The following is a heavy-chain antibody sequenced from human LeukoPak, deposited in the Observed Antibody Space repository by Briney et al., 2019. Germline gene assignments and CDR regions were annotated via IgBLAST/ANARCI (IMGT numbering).Heavy chain of an antibody. CDR3: ARDRIAAADTAYYYYYYMDV. CDR1: GYTVTELS. CDR2: FHPEDGET. D-gene: IGHD6-13*01. J-gene: IGHJ6*03. V-gene: IGHV1-24*01. Sequence: ASVKVSCKVSGYTVTELSMHWVRQSPGKGLEWMGGFHPEDGETIYAQKFQGRVTMTEDTSTDTAYMELSSLRSEDTAVYYCARDRIAAADTAYYYYYYMDVWGKGTTVTVSS.